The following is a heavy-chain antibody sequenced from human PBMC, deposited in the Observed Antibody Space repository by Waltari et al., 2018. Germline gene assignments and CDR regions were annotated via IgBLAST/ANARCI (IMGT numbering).Heavy chain of an antibody. Sequence: QVQLQESGPGLVKPSETLSLTCAVSGYSISSGYYWGGIRQPPGKGLEWIGSIYHSGSTYYNPSLKSRVTISVDTSKNQFSLKLSSVTAADTAVYYCARGVKLALRDAFDIWGQGTMVTVSS. CDR3: ARGVKLALRDAFDI. J-gene: IGHJ3*02. CDR2: IYHSGST. CDR1: GYSISSGYY. V-gene: IGHV4-38-2*01. D-gene: IGHD3-3*02.